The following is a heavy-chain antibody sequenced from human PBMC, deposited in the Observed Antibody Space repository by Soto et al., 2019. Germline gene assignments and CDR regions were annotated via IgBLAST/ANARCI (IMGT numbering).Heavy chain of an antibody. CDR3: ATARHDFWSGYNNAFDI. V-gene: IGHV1-24*01. D-gene: IGHD3-3*01. J-gene: IGHJ3*02. Sequence: ASVKVSCKVSGYTLTELSMHWVRQAPGKGLEGMGGFDPEDGETIYAQKFQGRVTMTDDTSTDTAYMELSSLRSEDTAVYYCATARHDFWSGYNNAFDIWGQGTMVTVSS. CDR2: FDPEDGET. CDR1: GYTLTELS.